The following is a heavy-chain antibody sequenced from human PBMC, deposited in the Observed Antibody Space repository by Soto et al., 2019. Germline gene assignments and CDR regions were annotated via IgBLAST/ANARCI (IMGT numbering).Heavy chain of an antibody. CDR3: ARGPGSWFYYYTGV. Sequence: VQLVQSGAEVTKPGASVKLSCRASGYTFTSYDINWVRQATGQGLEWMGWMNPNSRNTGYAKKSQARLTMTTKTAIRTTYMELRSPRPEDTAESYCARGPGSWFYYYTGVWCKGTTVSVS. CDR1: GYTFTSYD. CDR2: MNPNSRNT. D-gene: IGHD6-13*01. V-gene: IGHV1-8*02. J-gene: IGHJ6*03.